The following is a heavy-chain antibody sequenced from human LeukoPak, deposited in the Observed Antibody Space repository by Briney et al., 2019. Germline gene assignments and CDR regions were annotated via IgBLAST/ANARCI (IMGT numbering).Heavy chain of an antibody. CDR1: GGSISNYY. J-gene: IGHJ3*02. V-gene: IGHV4-59*01. CDR3: ARSYYYDSSGYYYDGFDT. CDR2: MYYSGST. Sequence: SETLSLTCTVSGGSISNYYWSWIRQTPGKGLEWIGYMYYSGSTKYNPSLKSRVTISVDTSKNQFSLKLNSVTAADTAVYYCARSYYYDSSGYYYDGFDTWGHGTMVTVSS. D-gene: IGHD3-22*01.